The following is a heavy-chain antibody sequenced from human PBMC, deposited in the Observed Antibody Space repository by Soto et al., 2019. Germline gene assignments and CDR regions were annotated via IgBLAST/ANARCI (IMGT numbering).Heavy chain of an antibody. CDR1: GYTFFKYF. D-gene: IGHD1-7*01. J-gene: IGHJ3*01. CDR2: INPSRGSA. Sequence: VKVSCTASGYTFFKYFIHWVRQAPGQGLEWIGIINPSRGSATYGPIFQGRVSLTTDMPTSTVYMELSSLRSEDTAIYYCARPLIGNTIDLWGQGTSVTVSS. CDR3: ARPLIGNTIDL. V-gene: IGHV1-46*01.